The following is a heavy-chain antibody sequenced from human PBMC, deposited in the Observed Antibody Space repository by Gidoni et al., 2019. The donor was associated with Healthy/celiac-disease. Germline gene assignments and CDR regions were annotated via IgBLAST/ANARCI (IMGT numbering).Heavy chain of an antibody. Sequence: QVQLVASGVGVVQPGRSLTLSCAASGFTFSSYGMPWVRQAPGKGLGWVAVIWYDGSNKYYADSVKGRFTISRDNSKNTLYLQMNSLRAEDTAVYYCARELGGSPDAFDIWGQGTMVTVSS. CDR3: ARELGGSPDAFDI. J-gene: IGHJ3*02. V-gene: IGHV3-33*01. D-gene: IGHD3-16*01. CDR2: IWYDGSNK. CDR1: GFTFSSYG.